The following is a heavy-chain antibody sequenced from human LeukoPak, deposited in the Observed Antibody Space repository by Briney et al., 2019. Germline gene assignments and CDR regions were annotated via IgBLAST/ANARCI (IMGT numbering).Heavy chain of an antibody. CDR3: ARGTISGQDYYYMDV. V-gene: IGHV1-18*01. J-gene: IGHJ6*03. Sequence: GASVKVSCKASGYTFTSYGINWVRQAPGQGLEWMGWISAYNGKTNYAQKLQGRVTMTTDTSTSTVYMELRSLRSDDTAVYYCARGTISGQDYYYMDVWGEGTTVTVSS. CDR2: ISAYNGKT. D-gene: IGHD2-15*01. CDR1: GYTFTSYG.